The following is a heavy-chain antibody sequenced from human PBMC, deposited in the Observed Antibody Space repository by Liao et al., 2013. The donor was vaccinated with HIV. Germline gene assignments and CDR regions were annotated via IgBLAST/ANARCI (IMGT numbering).Heavy chain of an antibody. Sequence: QVQLQQWGAGLLKPSETLSLTCAVSGGSISSYYWSWIRQPPGKGLEWIGEINHSGSTNYNPSLKSRVTISVDTSKNQFSLDLRSVTAADAAVYYCAAHFSWNTYALNWFDPWGQGILVTVSS. D-gene: IGHD1/OR15-1a*01. CDR2: INHSGST. J-gene: IGHJ5*02. CDR3: AAHFSWNTYALNWFDP. CDR1: GGSISSYY. V-gene: IGHV4-34*01.